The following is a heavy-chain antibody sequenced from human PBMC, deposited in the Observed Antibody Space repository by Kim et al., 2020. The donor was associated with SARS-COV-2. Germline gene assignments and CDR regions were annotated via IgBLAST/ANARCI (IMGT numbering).Heavy chain of an antibody. V-gene: IGHV5-51*01. J-gene: IGHJ3*02. CDR1: GYSFTSYW. CDR3: ARHRTRYFDWLLSTGDAFDI. CDR2: IYPGDCDT. Sequence: GESLKISCKGSGYSFTSYWIGWVRQMPGKGLEGMGMIYPGDCDTRYSPSFQGQVTISADKSISTAYLQWSSLKASDTAMYYCARHRTRYFDWLLSTGDAFDIWGQGTMVTVSS. D-gene: IGHD3-9*01.